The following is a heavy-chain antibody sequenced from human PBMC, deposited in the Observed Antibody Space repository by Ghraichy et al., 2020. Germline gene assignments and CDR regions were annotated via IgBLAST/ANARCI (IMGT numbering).Heavy chain of an antibody. J-gene: IGHJ4*02. CDR1: GFTFSSYA. CDR2: ISYDGSNK. D-gene: IGHD3-22*01. CDR3: ARDLGNYYDSSGYFDY. Sequence: GESLNISCAASGFTFSSYAMHWVRQAPGKGLEWVAVISYDGSNKYYADSVKGRFTISRDNSKNTLYLQMNSLRAEDTAVYYCARDLGNYYDSSGYFDYWGQVTLVTVSS. V-gene: IGHV3-30-3*01.